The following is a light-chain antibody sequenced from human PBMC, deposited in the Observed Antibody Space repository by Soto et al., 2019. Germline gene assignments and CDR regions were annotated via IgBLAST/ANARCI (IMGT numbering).Light chain of an antibody. CDR3: QKYNGTPRT. CDR2: EAS. J-gene: IGKJ1*01. V-gene: IGKV1-27*01. Sequence: DIQVTQSPSSLSASVGDRVIITCRASQDISGHLAWYQQKPGKVPKLLIYEASTLQSGGPSRFSASGSGTDFTLTIRSLQPEDVATYYWQKYNGTPRTFGQGTNVELK. CDR1: QDISGH.